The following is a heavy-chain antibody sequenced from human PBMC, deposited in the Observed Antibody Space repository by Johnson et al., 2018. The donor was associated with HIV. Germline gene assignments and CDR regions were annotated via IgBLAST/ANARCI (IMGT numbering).Heavy chain of an antibody. D-gene: IGHD3-3*02. J-gene: IGHJ3*02. CDR1: GFTFSRYW. CDR3: ARELSHDAFDI. Sequence: EVQLVESGGGLVQPGGSLRLSCVASGFTFSRYWMSWVRQAPGKGLEWVANIKQDGSEKYYVASVKGRFTISRENAKNSLYLQMNSLRAEDTAAYYCARELSHDAFDIWGQGTMVTVSS. CDR2: IKQDGSEK. V-gene: IGHV3-7*01.